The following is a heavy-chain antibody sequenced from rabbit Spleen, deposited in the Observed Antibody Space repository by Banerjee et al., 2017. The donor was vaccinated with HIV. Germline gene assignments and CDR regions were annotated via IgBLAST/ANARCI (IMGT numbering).Heavy chain of an antibody. V-gene: IGHV1S45*01. J-gene: IGHJ2*01. D-gene: IGHD5-1*01. CDR2: IDTNDGDT. CDR1: GFSFSSNW. Sequence: QEQLVESGGGLVQPEGSLTLTCTVSGFSFSSNWICWVRQAPGKGLEWIACIDTNDGDTDYANWPKGRFTISKPSSTTVTLQRTSLTAADTATYFCARNDVNAFDPWGQGTLVTVS. CDR3: ARNDVNAFDP.